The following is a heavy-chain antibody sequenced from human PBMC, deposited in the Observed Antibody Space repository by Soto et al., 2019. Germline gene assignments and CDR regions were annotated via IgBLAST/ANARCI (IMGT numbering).Heavy chain of an antibody. J-gene: IGHJ6*03. Sequence: SVKVSCKASGGTFSSYTISWVRQAPGQGLEWMGRIIPILGIANYAQKFQGRVTTTADKSTSTAYMELSSLRSEDTAVYYCARDGLSGNWNDGSYSYMDVWGKGTTATVSS. CDR2: IIPILGIA. CDR3: ARDGLSGNWNDGSYSYMDV. V-gene: IGHV1-69*04. CDR1: GGTFSSYT. D-gene: IGHD1-20*01.